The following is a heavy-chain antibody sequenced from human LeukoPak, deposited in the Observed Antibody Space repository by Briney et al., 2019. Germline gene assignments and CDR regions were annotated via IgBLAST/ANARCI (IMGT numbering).Heavy chain of an antibody. CDR3: ASVQLGMTY. J-gene: IGHJ4*02. Sequence: SETLSLTCTVSGGSISSYYWSWIRQPPGKGLEWIGYIYYSGSTNYNPSLKSRVTISVDTSKNQFSLKLSSVTAADTAVYYCASVQLGMTYWGQGTLVTVSS. CDR2: IYYSGST. V-gene: IGHV4-59*08. CDR1: GGSISSYY. D-gene: IGHD2-2*01.